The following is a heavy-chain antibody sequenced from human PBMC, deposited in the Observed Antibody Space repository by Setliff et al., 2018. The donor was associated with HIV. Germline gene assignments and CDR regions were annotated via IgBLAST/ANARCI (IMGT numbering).Heavy chain of an antibody. V-gene: IGHV1-18*01. CDR1: GYTFSNYG. CDR2: ITSYNGNT. D-gene: IGHD1-26*01. Sequence: ASVKVSCKASGYTFSNYGITWVRQAPGQGLEWMGWITSYNGNTNYAKKFKGRVTMTTDTSTSIAYTELKSLRSEDTAVYYCARDHHSGRGSNFPWYSDLWGRGTLVTVSS. CDR3: ARDHHSGRGSNFPWYSDL. J-gene: IGHJ2*01.